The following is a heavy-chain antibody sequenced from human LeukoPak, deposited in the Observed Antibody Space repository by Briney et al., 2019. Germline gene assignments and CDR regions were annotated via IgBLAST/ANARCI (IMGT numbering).Heavy chain of an antibody. J-gene: IGHJ4*02. Sequence: RGSLRLSCAASGFTFSNYAMSWVRQAPGKGLEWVSAISGSSGSTYYADSVKGRFTISRDNSKNTLYLQMNSLRAEDTAIFYCAKAAGVIPAPGVLFDYWGQGTLVTVSS. CDR3: AKAAGVIPAPGVLFDY. CDR1: GFTFSNYA. V-gene: IGHV3-23*01. D-gene: IGHD2-21*01. CDR2: ISGSSGST.